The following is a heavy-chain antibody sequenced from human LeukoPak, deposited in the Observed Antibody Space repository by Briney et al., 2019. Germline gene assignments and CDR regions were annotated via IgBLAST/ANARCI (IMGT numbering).Heavy chain of an antibody. J-gene: IGHJ4*02. CDR3: AKGSYYDSSGSFYFDY. CDR1: GFTFSSYA. V-gene: IGHV3-23*01. Sequence: GTSLRLSCAASGFTFSSYAMSWVRQAPGKGLEWVSGISGSGDNTYYADSVKGRFTISRDNSKNTLYVQVNSLGTEDTAAYYCAKGSYYDSSGSFYFDYWGQGTLVTVSS. D-gene: IGHD3-22*01. CDR2: ISGSGDNT.